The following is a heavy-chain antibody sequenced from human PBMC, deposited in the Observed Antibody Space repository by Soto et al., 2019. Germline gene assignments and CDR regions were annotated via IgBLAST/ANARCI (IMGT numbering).Heavy chain of an antibody. CDR2: IKSKNDGGTT. V-gene: IGHV3-15*07. D-gene: IGHD2-2*01. CDR3: TSAGQYCTSTTCKAY. CDR1: GFGFTNSW. Sequence: EVQVVESGGGLVKPGGSLRLSCAASGFGFTNSWMNWVRQAPGKGLEWVGRIKSKNDGGTTDYAAPVQGRFTISRDDSKPTIYLQMNSLKTEDTAVYYCTSAGQYCTSTTCKAYWCQGTPVTVSS. J-gene: IGHJ4*02.